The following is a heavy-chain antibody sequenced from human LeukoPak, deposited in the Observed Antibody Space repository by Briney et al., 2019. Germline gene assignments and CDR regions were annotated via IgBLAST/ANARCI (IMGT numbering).Heavy chain of an antibody. J-gene: IGHJ4*02. CDR3: AKASIQLWLRIDY. CDR1: GFTFSSYG. CDR2: ISYDGSNK. D-gene: IGHD5-18*01. Sequence: GGSLRLSCAASGFTFSSYGMHWVRQAPGKGLEWVAVISYDGSNKYYADSVKGRFTISRDNSKNTLYLQMNSLRAEDTAVYYCAKASIQLWLRIDYWGQGTLVTVSS. V-gene: IGHV3-30*18.